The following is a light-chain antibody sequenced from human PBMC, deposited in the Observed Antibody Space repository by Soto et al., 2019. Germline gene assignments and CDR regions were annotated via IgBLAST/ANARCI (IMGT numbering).Light chain of an antibody. CDR2: STS. CDR3: QQLLSYPIT. J-gene: IGKJ5*01. CDR1: QSVSNY. Sequence: IQMTQSSSSLFASVGARVTITCRASQSVSNYLNWYRQLQGKAPTILIYSTSTLQSGVPSRLSGSGSGTDFTLTVSGLQPEDFATYYCQQLLSYPITFGQGTRLEIK. V-gene: IGKV1-39*01.